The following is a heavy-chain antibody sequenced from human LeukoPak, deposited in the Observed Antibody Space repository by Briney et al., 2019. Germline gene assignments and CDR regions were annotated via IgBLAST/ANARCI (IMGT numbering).Heavy chain of an antibody. D-gene: IGHD5-12*01. J-gene: IGHJ4*02. Sequence: GTLRLSCAASGLSISGYWMGWVRQAPGKGLEWVARLHANGDEKNFVGSVQGRFTVSRDNAKNSLYLQMNSLRVEDTAVYYCARGGYSFDYLGQGTLVTVSS. CDR3: ARGGYSFDY. CDR2: LHANGDEK. V-gene: IGHV3-7*01. CDR1: GLSISGYW.